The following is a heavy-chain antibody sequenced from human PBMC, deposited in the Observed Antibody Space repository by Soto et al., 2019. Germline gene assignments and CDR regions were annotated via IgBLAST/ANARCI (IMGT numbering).Heavy chain of an antibody. V-gene: IGHV1-69*12. J-gene: IGHJ4*02. D-gene: IGHD4-17*01. CDR2: ISPIFGTA. CDR1: GGSFSSYA. CDR3: ARDLDYGGNSGAY. Sequence: QVQLVQSGAEVKKPGSSVKVSCEASGGSFSSYAISWVRHAPGQGLEWMGGISPIFGTANYAQKFQGRVTITADESTSTAYRELSSLRSESTAVYYCARDLDYGGNSGAYWGQGTLVTVSS.